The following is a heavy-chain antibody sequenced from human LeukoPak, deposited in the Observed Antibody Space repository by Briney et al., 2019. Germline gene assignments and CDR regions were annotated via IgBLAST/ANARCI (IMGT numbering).Heavy chain of an antibody. J-gene: IGHJ4*02. D-gene: IGHD2-15*01. V-gene: IGHV4-59*08. CDR2: NSYSGST. Sequence: PSDTLSLTCTVSGGSISSHYWSWIRQPSGKGLECIGSNSYSGSTTYNPSLKGRVTISVDTSKNQFPLMLSSVSTADTAVYYCARRYCSGGSCYSAFDYWGQGTLVAVSS. CDR1: GGSISSHY. CDR3: ARRYCSGGSCYSAFDY.